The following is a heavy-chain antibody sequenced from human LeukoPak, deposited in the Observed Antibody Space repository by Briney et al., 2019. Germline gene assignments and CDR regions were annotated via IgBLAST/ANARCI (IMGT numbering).Heavy chain of an antibody. V-gene: IGHV3-30*04. CDR2: ISFDGTTK. CDR3: ARVSYYYGMDV. CDR1: GFTFSSYA. J-gene: IGHJ6*02. Sequence: PERSLRLSCAASGFTFSSYAMHWVRQPPGKGLDWVAVISFDGTTKYYADSVKGRFTISRDNSKNTLYLQMDSLRPDDTAVYYCARVSYYYGMDVWGQGTTVTVSS.